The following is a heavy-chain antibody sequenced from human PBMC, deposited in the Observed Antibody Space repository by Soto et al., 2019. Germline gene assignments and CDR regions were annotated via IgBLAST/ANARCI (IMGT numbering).Heavy chain of an antibody. J-gene: IGHJ4*02. CDR3: TRRMGYDLGMN. D-gene: IGHD2-8*01. V-gene: IGHV3-73*01. CDR2: IRSKANSYAT. Sequence: EVQLVESGGGLVQPGGSLKLSCAASGFTFSGSAMHWVRQASGKGLEWVGRIRSKANSYATAYAASVKGRFTISRDDSKNTAYLQMNSLKTEDTAVYYCTRRMGYDLGMNWGQGTLVTVSS. CDR1: GFTFSGSA.